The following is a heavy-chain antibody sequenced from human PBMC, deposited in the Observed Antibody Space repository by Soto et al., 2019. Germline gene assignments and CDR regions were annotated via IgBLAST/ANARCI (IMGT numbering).Heavy chain of an antibody. V-gene: IGHV3-33*01. CDR2: IWYDGSNK. J-gene: IGHJ4*02. Sequence: QVQLVESGGGVVQPGRSLRLSCAASGFSFSSYGMHWVRQAPGKGLEWVAVIWYDGSNKYYADSVKGRFTISRDNSKNTLYLQINSLRAEDTAVYYCARDRGAVEIFDYWGQGTLVTVSS. D-gene: IGHD6-19*01. CDR1: GFSFSSYG. CDR3: ARDRGAVEIFDY.